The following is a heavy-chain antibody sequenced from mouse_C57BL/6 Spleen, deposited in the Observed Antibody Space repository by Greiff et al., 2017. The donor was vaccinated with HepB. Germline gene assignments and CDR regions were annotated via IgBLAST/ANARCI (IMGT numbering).Heavy chain of an antibody. CDR2: IYPGDGDT. V-gene: IGHV1-80*01. CDR1: GYAFSSYW. D-gene: IGHD1-1*01. Sequence: VQLQQSGAELVKPGASVKISCKASGYAFSSYWMNWVKQRPGKGLEWIGQIYPGDGDTNYNGKFKGKATLTADKSSSTAYMQLSSLTSEDSAVYFCAPTVVAGEWYFDVWGTGTTVTVSS. CDR3: APTVVAGEWYFDV. J-gene: IGHJ1*03.